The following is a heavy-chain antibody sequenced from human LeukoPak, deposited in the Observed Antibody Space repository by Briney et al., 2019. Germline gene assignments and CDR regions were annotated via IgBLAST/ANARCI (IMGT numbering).Heavy chain of an antibody. J-gene: IGHJ4*02. D-gene: IGHD1-1*01. Sequence: SETLSLTCTVSGYSISSGYYWGWIRQPPGKGLEWIGSIFHSGSTYYDPSLNSRVTISADTSKNQFSLKLSSVTAADTAVYYCARENGVRTFDYWGQGTLVTVSS. CDR3: ARENGVRTFDY. CDR1: GYSISSGYY. CDR2: IFHSGST. V-gene: IGHV4-38-2*02.